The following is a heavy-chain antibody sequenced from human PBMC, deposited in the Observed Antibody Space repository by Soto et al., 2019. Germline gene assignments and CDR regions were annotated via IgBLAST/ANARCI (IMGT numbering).Heavy chain of an antibody. D-gene: IGHD3-3*01. Sequence: GGSLRLSCAASGFTFSSYAMSWVRQAPGKGLEWVSAISGSGGSTYYADSVKGRFTISRDNSKNTLYLQMNSLRAEDTAVYYCARDGSSTIFGVVIRDDWFDPWGQGTLVTVSS. J-gene: IGHJ5*02. CDR1: GFTFSSYA. CDR3: ARDGSSTIFGVVIRDDWFDP. CDR2: ISGSGGST. V-gene: IGHV3-23*01.